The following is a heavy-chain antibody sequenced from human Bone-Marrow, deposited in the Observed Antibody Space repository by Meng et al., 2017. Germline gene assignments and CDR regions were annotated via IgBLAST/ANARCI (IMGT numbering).Heavy chain of an antibody. CDR3: AMQRGGYYYGSGSAYYFDY. V-gene: IGHV3-9*01. CDR2: ISWNSGSI. J-gene: IGHJ4*02. Sequence: GGSLRLSCAASGFTFDDYAMHWVRQAPGKGLEWVSGISWNSGSIGYADSVKGRFTISRDNAKNSLYLQMNSLRAEDTAVYYCAMQRGGYYYGSGSAYYFDYWAQG. CDR1: GFTFDDYA. D-gene: IGHD3-10*01.